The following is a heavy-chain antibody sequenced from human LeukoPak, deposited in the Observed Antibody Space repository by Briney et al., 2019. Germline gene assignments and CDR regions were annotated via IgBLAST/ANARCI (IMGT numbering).Heavy chain of an antibody. CDR3: AREGRLSIAAATDAFDI. CDR1: GGSISSNNYY. CDR2: IYYSGST. D-gene: IGHD6-13*01. V-gene: IGHV4-39*02. J-gene: IGHJ3*02. Sequence: SETLSLNCTVSGGSISSNNYYWGWIRQPPGKGLEWIGSIYYSGSTYYNPSLKSRVAISVDTSKNQFSLKLSSVTAADTAVYYCAREGRLSIAAATDAFDIWGQGTTVTVSS.